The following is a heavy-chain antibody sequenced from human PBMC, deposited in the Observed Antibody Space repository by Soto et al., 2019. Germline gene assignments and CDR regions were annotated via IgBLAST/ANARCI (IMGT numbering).Heavy chain of an antibody. CDR3: GRGRLTSVTFVGN. J-gene: IGHJ4*02. CDR2: IGTAGDT. CDR1: GFTFSNYD. D-gene: IGHD2-21*02. V-gene: IGHV3-13*01. Sequence: PGGSLRLSCAASGFTFSNYDMPCVRQVTGKGREWVSTIGTAGDTYYPGSVKGRFTISRENAKNSLYLQMNSLRAEDTVVYFCGRGRLTSVTFVGNCVQGTLVTVPS.